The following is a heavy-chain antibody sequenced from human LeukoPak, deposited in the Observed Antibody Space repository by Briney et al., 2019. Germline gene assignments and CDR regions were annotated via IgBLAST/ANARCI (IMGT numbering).Heavy chain of an antibody. Sequence: GGSLRLSCAASGFIFSSYTMHWVRQAPGKGLEWVALISYDGNNKYYADSVKGRFTISRDNSKNTLYPQMNSLRAEDTAVYYCARRPASYTLDCWGQGTLVTVSS. CDR1: GFIFSSYT. D-gene: IGHD1-14*01. V-gene: IGHV3-30-3*01. CDR3: ARRPASYTLDC. J-gene: IGHJ4*02. CDR2: ISYDGNNK.